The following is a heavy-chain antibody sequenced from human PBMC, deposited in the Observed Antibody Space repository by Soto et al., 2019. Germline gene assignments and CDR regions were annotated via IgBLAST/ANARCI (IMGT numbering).Heavy chain of an antibody. J-gene: IGHJ3*02. CDR1: GGTFSSYT. Sequence: QVQLVQSGAEVKKPGSSVKVSCKASGGTFSSYTISWVRQAPGQGLEWMGRIIPILGIANYAQKFQGRVTITADKSTSTAYIELSSLRSEDTAVYYCARKDTYEYGSGWYDYAFYIWGQGTMVTVSS. V-gene: IGHV1-69*02. D-gene: IGHD6-19*01. CDR2: IIPILGIA. CDR3: ARKDTYEYGSGWYDYAFYI.